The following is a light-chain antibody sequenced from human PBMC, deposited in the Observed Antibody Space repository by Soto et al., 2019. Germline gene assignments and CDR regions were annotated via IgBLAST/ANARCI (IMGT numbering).Light chain of an antibody. Sequence: DVVMTQSPDSLAVSLGERATINCKSSQTIFYSSINKNCLAWYQQKPGQPPKLLISWASTREYGVPDRFSGSESETDFSLTITNLQAEDVAVYYCQQDFSSPPHTFGQGTKLDIK. CDR1: QTIFYSSINKNC. CDR3: QQDFSSPPHT. CDR2: WAS. V-gene: IGKV4-1*01. J-gene: IGKJ2*01.